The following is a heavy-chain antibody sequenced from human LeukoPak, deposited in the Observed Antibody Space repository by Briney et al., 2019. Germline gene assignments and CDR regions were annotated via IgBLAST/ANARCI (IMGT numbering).Heavy chain of an antibody. Sequence: GGSLRLSCAASGFTFSSYEMNWVRQAPGKGLEWVSAISGSGGSTYYADSVKGRFTISRDNSKNTLYLQMNSLRAEDTAVYYCAKDWAYCGGDWGPASCYFQHWGQGTLVTVSS. D-gene: IGHD2-21*02. J-gene: IGHJ1*01. CDR3: AKDWAYCGGDWGPASCYFQH. CDR2: ISGSGGST. V-gene: IGHV3-23*01. CDR1: GFTFSSYE.